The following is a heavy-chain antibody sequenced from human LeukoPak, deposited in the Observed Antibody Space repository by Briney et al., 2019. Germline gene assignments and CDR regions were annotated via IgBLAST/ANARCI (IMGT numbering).Heavy chain of an antibody. D-gene: IGHD4-17*01. CDR2: ISSSSSYI. J-gene: IGHJ4*02. CDR3: AKPTVTSPFDY. Sequence: PGGSLRLSCAASGFTFSSYSMNWVRQAPGKGLEWVSSISSSSSYIYYADSVKGRFTISRDNAKNSLYLQMNSLRAEDTAVYYCAKPTVTSPFDYWGQGTLVTVSS. V-gene: IGHV3-21*01. CDR1: GFTFSSYS.